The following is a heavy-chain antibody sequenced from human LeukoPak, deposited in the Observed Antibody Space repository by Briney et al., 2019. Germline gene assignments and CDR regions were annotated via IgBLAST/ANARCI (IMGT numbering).Heavy chain of an antibody. D-gene: IGHD2-2*01. CDR1: GFTFRSFA. J-gene: IGHJ4*02. V-gene: IGHV3-23*01. CDR2: ISGSGGHT. CDR3: AKAKFGVVVPAAIIEY. Sequence: PAGPLRLSCAASGFTFRSFAMSWVRPAPGKGLEWVSGISGSGGHTYYADSVKGRFTISRDNSKNTLYLKMNSLRAEDTDVYYCAKAKFGVVVPAAIIEYWGQGTLVTVSS.